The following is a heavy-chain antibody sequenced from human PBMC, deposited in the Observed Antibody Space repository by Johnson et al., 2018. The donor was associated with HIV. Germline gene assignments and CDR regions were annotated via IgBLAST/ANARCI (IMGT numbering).Heavy chain of an antibody. CDR2: ISSSGGNT. J-gene: IGHJ3*02. Sequence: VQLVESGGGLVQPGGSLRLSCAASGFTFSSYAMSWVRQAPGKGLECVSSISSSGGNTYYAVSVKGRFTISRDNSKNTLYLQMNSLRGEDTAVYYCTKDQASVGTGEFAFDIWGQGTMVTVS. CDR1: GFTFSSYA. D-gene: IGHD7-27*01. V-gene: IGHV3-23*04. CDR3: TKDQASVGTGEFAFDI.